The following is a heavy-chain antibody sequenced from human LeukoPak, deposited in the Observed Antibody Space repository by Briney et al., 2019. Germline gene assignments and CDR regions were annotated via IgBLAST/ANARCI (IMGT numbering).Heavy chain of an antibody. CDR3: ARGLHIAAARGGSWFDP. D-gene: IGHD6-13*01. Sequence: ASVQFSCKAPGYTFTGYYMHWVRPAPGQGLEWMGWINPNSGGTNYAQKFQGRVTMTRDTSISTAYMELSRLRSDDTAVYYCARGLHIAAARGGSWFDPWGQGTLVTVSS. CDR1: GYTFTGYY. CDR2: INPNSGGT. V-gene: IGHV1-2*02. J-gene: IGHJ5*02.